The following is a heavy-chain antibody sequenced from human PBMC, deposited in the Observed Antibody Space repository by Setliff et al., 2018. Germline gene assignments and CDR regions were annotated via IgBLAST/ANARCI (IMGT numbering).Heavy chain of an antibody. CDR2: INHSGST. J-gene: IGHJ4*02. CDR3: ARRHCSGGSCYSLNYFDY. CDR1: GYFISSGYY. D-gene: IGHD2-15*01. V-gene: IGHV4-38-2*01. Sequence: PSETLSLTCAVSGYFISSGYYWGWIRQPPGKGLEWIGSINHSGSTYYNPSLKSRVTISVDTSKKQFSLKLCSVTAADTAVYYCARRHCSGGSCYSLNYFDYWGQGTLVTVSS.